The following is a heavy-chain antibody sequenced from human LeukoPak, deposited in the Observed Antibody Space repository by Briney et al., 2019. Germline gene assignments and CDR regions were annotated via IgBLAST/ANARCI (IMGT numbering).Heavy chain of an antibody. J-gene: IGHJ6*03. Sequence: GGSLRLSCAASGFCLSSYWMSWVRQAPGTGLEWVANIKQDGCEKYYVDSVRGRFTISRDNAKNSLYLQMNSLRAEDTAVYYCARMGYYYYYMDVWGKGTTVTVSS. V-gene: IGHV3-7*01. CDR2: IKQDGCEK. CDR3: ARMGYYYYYMDV. CDR1: GFCLSSYW.